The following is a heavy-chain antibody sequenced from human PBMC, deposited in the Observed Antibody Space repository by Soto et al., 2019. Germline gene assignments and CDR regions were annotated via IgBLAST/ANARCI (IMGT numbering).Heavy chain of an antibody. J-gene: IGHJ3*02. CDR3: AREETKSAAFDI. Sequence: GGSLRLSCAASGFTVSSNYMSWVRQAPGKGLEWVSVIYSGGSTYYADSVKGRFTISRDNSKNTLYLQMNSLRAEDTDVYYCAREETKSAAFDIWGQGTMVTVSS. CDR1: GFTVSSNY. V-gene: IGHV3-66*02. CDR2: IYSGGST. D-gene: IGHD1-7*01.